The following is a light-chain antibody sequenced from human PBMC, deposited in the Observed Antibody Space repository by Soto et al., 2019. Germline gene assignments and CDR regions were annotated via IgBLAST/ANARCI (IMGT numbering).Light chain of an antibody. CDR1: SSNFGSNY. CDR3: AAWDNSLSGVV. Sequence: QSVVTQPPSASGTPGQRVTISCSGSSSNFGSNYVYWYQQLPGTAPKLLIYRNDQRPSGVPDRFSGSKSGTSASLAISGVRSEDEADYYCAAWDNSLSGVVFGGGTKLTVL. CDR2: RND. V-gene: IGLV1-47*01. J-gene: IGLJ2*01.